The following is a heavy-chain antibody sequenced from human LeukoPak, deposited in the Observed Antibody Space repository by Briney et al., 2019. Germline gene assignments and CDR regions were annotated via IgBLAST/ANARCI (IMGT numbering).Heavy chain of an antibody. D-gene: IGHD6-6*01. V-gene: IGHV3-23*01. J-gene: IGHJ4*02. Sequence: PGGSLRLSCAASGFTFNNYAMSWVRQAPGKGLEWVSAFSGSVSGTGGSIYYADSVRGRFTISRDNSENTLYLEMSSLRVGDKAVYYCCKAKAGGARWYFFDHWGQGALVTVSS. CDR3: CKAKAGGARWYFFDH. CDR1: GFTFNNYA. CDR2: VSGTGGSI.